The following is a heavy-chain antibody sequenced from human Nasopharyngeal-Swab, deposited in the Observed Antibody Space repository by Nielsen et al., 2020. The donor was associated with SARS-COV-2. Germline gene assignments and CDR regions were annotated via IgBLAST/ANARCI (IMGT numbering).Heavy chain of an antibody. CDR2: INPSGGST. J-gene: IGHJ6*03. D-gene: IGHD6-13*01. Sequence: WVRQAPGQGLEWMGRINPSGGSTSYAQKFQGRVTMTRDTSTSTVYMELSSPRSEDTAVYYCARDRVAAAGTGSDYYYYYYMDVWGKGTTVTVSS. CDR3: ARDRVAAAGTGSDYYYYYYMDV. V-gene: IGHV1-46*01.